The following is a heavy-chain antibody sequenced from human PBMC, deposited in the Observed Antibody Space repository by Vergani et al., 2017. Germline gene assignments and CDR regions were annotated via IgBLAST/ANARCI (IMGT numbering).Heavy chain of an antibody. V-gene: IGHV5-51*01. J-gene: IGHJ4*02. D-gene: IGHD1-1*01. Sequence: EVQLVQSGAEVKKPGESVKISCKASGYSFTSYWIGWVRQMPGKGLEWMGIIYPGDSDTRYSPSFQGQVTISADKSISAAFLQWDSLKASDTALYYCARHTTYTDSWGQGTLVTVSS. CDR1: GYSFTSYW. CDR2: IYPGDSDT. CDR3: ARHTTYTDS.